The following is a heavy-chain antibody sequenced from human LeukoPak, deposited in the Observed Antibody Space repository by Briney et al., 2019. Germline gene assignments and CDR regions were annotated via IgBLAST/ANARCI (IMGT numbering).Heavy chain of an antibody. CDR1: GFVLTSYA. CDR3: AKSRPALFHFDC. Sequence: GGSLRLSCAASGFVLTSYAMKCGRLATGKGQECVSAISVSGRGTFYADAVKERFAISREHSKNTLYLQMNSLKAEDTAIYYCAKSRPALFHFDCWGQGTLVTVSS. J-gene: IGHJ4*02. V-gene: IGHV3-23*01. D-gene: IGHD3-10*02. CDR2: ISVSGRGT.